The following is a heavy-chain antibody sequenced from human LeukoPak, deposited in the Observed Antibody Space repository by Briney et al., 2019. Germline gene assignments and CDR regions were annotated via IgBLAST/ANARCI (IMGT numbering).Heavy chain of an antibody. CDR1: GFTFSSYT. J-gene: IGHJ4*02. CDR2: ITGGSGNM. D-gene: IGHD6-19*01. V-gene: IGHV3-21*01. CDR3: ARGSGYTSGWCWDY. Sequence: GGSLRLSCAASGFTFSSYTMNWVRQAPGKGLEWVSSITGGSGNMYYADSVEGRFTISRDNAKNSLYLQMNSLRAEDTAVYYCARGSGYTSGWCWDYWGQGTLVTVSS.